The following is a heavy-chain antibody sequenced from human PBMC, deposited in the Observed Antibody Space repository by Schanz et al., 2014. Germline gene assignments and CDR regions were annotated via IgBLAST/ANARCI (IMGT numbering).Heavy chain of an antibody. D-gene: IGHD4-17*01. CDR2: IIPILGIA. CDR3: ARGYGDSPTDF. V-gene: IGHV1-69*09. Sequence: QVQLVQSGAEVKKPGASLKVSCKASGYSFSAHYLHWEREAPGQGLEWMGRIIPILGIANYAQKFQGRVTITADRSTSTAYMELSSLRSEDTAVYYCARGYGDSPTDFWGQGTLVTVSS. J-gene: IGHJ4*02. CDR1: GYSFSAHY.